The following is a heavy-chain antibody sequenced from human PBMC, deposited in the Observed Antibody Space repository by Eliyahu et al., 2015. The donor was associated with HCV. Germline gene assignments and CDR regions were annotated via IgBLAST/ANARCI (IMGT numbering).Heavy chain of an antibody. CDR2: IYYRGST. CDR3: ARGGYSKVDAFDI. J-gene: IGHJ3*02. Sequence: QVQLQESGPGLVKPSEILSLTCXVSGGSLSSYFWSWIRQPPGKGLXWIGYIYYRGSTTYNPSLKSRLTISVDTSKNQFSLKLRSVTAADTAVYYCARGGYSKVDAFDIWGQGTMVTVSS. V-gene: IGHV4-59*01. CDR1: GGSLSSYF. D-gene: IGHD4-11*01.